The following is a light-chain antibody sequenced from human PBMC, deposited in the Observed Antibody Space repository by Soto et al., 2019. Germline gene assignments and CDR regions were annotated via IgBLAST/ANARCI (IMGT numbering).Light chain of an antibody. J-gene: IGKJ1*01. Sequence: EIVMTQSPATLSVSPGERATLSCRASQSVSSNLAWYQQKPGQAPRLLIYGASTRATGIPARFSGSGSGTDFTLTISSLQPEDFATYYCQQLNSYPRTFGQGTKVDI. CDR1: QSVSSN. V-gene: IGKV3-15*01. CDR3: QQLNSYPRT. CDR2: GAS.